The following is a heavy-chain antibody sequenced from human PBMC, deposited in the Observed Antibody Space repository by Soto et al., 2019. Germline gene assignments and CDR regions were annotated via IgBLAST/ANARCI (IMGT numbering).Heavy chain of an antibody. Sequence: PSETLSLTCTVSGGSISSGDYYWSWIRQPPGKGLEWIGYIYYSGSTYYNPSLKSRVTISVDTSKNQFSLKLSSVTAADTAVYYCARSHGEWPPNSFDPWGQGTLVTVSS. CDR3: ARSHGEWPPNSFDP. CDR2: IYYSGST. D-gene: IGHD3-10*01. CDR1: GGSISSGDYY. V-gene: IGHV4-30-4*01. J-gene: IGHJ5*02.